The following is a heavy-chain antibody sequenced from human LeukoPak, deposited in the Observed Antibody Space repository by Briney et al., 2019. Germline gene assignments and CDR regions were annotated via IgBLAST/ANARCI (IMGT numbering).Heavy chain of an antibody. J-gene: IGHJ4*02. V-gene: IGHV1-24*01. CDR3: AADLYSVDRFDF. D-gene: IGHD3-10*02. Sequence: GASVKVSCKVSGYTLTELSMHWVRQAPGKGLEWMGGFDPEDGETIYAQKFQGRVTMTEDTSTDTAYMELSSLRSEDTAVYYCAADLYSVDRFDFWGQGTLVTVSS. CDR1: GYTLTELS. CDR2: FDPEDGET.